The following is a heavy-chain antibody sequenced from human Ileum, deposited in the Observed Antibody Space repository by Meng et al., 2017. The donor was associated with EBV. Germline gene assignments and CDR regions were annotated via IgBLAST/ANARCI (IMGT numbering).Heavy chain of an antibody. D-gene: IGHD3-10*01. V-gene: IGHV4-34*01. CDR1: XXSFSGYY. CDR3: ARGRPPPYYYGSGSYNWFDP. CDR2: INQSGST. J-gene: IGHJ5*02. Sequence: QVQLQQWGAGLLKPSETLSLIFAVXXXSFSGYYWSWIRPPPGKGLESIGEINQSGSTNYNPSLKSRVTISVDTSKNQFSLKLSSVTAADTAVYYCARGRPPPYYYGSGSYNWFDPWGQGTLVTVSS.